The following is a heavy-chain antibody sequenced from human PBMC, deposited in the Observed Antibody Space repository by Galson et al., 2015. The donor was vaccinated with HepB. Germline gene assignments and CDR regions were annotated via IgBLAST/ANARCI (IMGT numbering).Heavy chain of an antibody. J-gene: IGHJ4*02. CDR3: VRGTGYNYFFDY. Sequence: ETLSLTCTVSGGSISTYYWTWIRQPPGEGLEWIGYIYYSGSTYYNPSLKSRVAISVDTSKNQFSLKLTSVTAADTAVYYCVRGTGYNYFFDYWGRGTLVTVSS. CDR1: GGSISTYY. CDR2: IYYSGST. D-gene: IGHD5-24*01. V-gene: IGHV4-59*01.